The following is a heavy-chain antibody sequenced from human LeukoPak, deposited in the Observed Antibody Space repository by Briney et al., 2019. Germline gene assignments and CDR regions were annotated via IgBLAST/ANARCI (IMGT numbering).Heavy chain of an antibody. CDR2: IYSGGST. CDR3: AGSMVRDKEA. D-gene: IGHD3-10*01. V-gene: IGHV3-66*01. J-gene: IGHJ5*02. Sequence: PGGSLRLSCAVSEFAVTGHYMSWVRQAPGKGLEWVSVIYSGGSTYYADSVKGRFTISRDNSKNTLYLQMNSLRAEDTAVYYCAGSMVRDKEAWGQGTLVTVSS. CDR1: EFAVTGHY.